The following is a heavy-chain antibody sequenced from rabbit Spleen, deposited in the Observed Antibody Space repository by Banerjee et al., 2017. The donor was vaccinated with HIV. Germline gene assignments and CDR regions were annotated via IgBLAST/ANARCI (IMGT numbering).Heavy chain of an antibody. CDR1: GFTISDYH. J-gene: IGHJ6*01. D-gene: IGHD6-1*01. Sequence: QSLEESGGDLVKPGASLTLTCTASGFTISDYHMCWVRQAPGKGLERIACIYTSTGSTWYARGAKGRFTISKPSSTTVTLQMASLTAADTATYFCARDTGYGYAMDLWGQGTLVTVS. CDR3: ARDTGYGYAMDL. V-gene: IGHV1S40*01. CDR2: IYTSTGST.